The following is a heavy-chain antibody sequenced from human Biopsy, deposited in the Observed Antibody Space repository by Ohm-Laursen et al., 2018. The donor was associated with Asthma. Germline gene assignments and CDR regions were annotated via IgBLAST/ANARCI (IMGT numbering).Heavy chain of an antibody. Sequence: SVKVSCKTSGDIFSSFPFSWVRQAPGQGLEWMGGINPLLGSTNYAPRFQGRVTLTADESSSTVYMELGSLTSDDTAVYYCARRNQWLSLSLDFWGQGTLVTVSS. V-gene: IGHV1-69*13. CDR1: GDIFSSFP. D-gene: IGHD5-12*01. J-gene: IGHJ4*02. CDR2: INPLLGST. CDR3: ARRNQWLSLSLDF.